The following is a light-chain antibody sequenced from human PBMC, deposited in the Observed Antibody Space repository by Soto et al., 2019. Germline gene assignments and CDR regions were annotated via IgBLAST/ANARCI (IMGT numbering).Light chain of an antibody. CDR1: HSVSSSY. Sequence: LTQSPCPLSSPSRERATLACRASHSVSSSYLAWYQQKPGQAPRLVIYDASSRATGIPDRFSGSGSGTDFTLTISGLEPEDFAVYYCQQYSSWPQTFGGGTKVDIK. V-gene: IGKV3-20*01. CDR3: QQYSSWPQT. CDR2: DAS. J-gene: IGKJ4*01.